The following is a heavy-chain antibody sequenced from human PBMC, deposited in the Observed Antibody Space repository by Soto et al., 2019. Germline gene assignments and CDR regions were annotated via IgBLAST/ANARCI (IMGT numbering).Heavy chain of an antibody. Sequence: PSETLSLTCTVSGGSISSYYWSWIRQPPGKGLEWIGYIYYSGSTNYNPSLKSRVTISVDTSKNQFSLKLSSVTAADTAVYYCASNTYYDILTGYSEFYYYMDVRGKRTTVTVSS. CDR1: GGSISSYY. CDR3: ASNTYYDILTGYSEFYYYMDV. J-gene: IGHJ6*03. V-gene: IGHV4-59*01. CDR2: IYYSGST. D-gene: IGHD3-9*01.